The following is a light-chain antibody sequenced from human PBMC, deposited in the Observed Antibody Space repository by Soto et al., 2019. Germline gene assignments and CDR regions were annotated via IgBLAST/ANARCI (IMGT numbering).Light chain of an antibody. CDR2: RAS. Sequence: DIQMTQSPSSLSASLGDRVTISCRASQSISTYLHWYQQKPGTAPRLLISRASSVKSGVPPRFSGSGSGRDFTLTISSLRPEDIGTYFCQQSYSVPWTFGPGTKVGIK. CDR1: QSISTY. J-gene: IGKJ1*01. V-gene: IGKV1-39*01. CDR3: QQSYSVPWT.